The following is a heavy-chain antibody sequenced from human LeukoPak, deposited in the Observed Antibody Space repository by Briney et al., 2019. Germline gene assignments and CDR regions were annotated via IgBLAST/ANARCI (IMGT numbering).Heavy chain of an antibody. V-gene: IGHV4-4*07. CDR2: IYSSGST. Sequence: SETLSLTCTVSGGSIYAYYWNWVRQPAGKGLEWIGRIYSSGSTNYNPSLRSRVTMSVDTSKNQFSLNLTSVTAADTAVYYCARGGWSGYSYGSEPEKYFDYWGQGTLVTVSS. CDR3: ARGGWSGYSYGSEPEKYFDY. J-gene: IGHJ4*02. D-gene: IGHD5-18*01. CDR1: GGSIYAYY.